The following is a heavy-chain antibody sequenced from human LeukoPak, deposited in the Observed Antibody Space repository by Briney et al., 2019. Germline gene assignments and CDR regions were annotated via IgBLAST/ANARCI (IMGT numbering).Heavy chain of an antibody. CDR1: GFTFSTYG. CDR3: AKDRSCTNDVCHGDFDY. J-gene: IGHJ4*02. V-gene: IGHV3-30*02. D-gene: IGHD2-8*01. CDR2: VRYDGSNK. Sequence: GGSLRLSCAASGFTFSTYGMHWVRQAPGKGLEWVAFVRYDGSNKFHGDSVKGRFTISRDNSKNTVYLQMNSLRAEDTAVYYCAKDRSCTNDVCHGDFDYWGQGTLVTVSS.